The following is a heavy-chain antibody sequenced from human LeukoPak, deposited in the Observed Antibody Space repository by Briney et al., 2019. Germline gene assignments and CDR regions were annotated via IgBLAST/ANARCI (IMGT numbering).Heavy chain of an antibody. CDR1: GYSFTSYW. J-gene: IGHJ5*02. Sequence: KISCKGSGYSFTSYWIGWVRQAPGQGLEWMGGIIPIFGTANYAQKFQGRVTITADESTSTAYMELSSLRSEDTAVYYCAPSVGVTPVDPWGQGTLVTVSS. CDR2: IIPIFGTA. V-gene: IGHV1-69*01. D-gene: IGHD4-23*01. CDR3: APSVGVTPVDP.